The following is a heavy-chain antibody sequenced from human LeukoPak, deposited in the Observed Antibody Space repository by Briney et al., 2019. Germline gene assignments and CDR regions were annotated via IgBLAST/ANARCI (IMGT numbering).Heavy chain of an antibody. Sequence: ASVKVSCKASGCTFTGYYMHWVRQAPGQGLEWMGRINPNSGGTNYAQKFQGRVTMTRDTSISTAYMELSRLRSDDTAVYYCARDLRLGKVVVVAATLPLGYWGQGTLVTVSS. CDR1: GCTFTGYY. V-gene: IGHV1-2*06. CDR3: ARDLRLGKVVVVAATLPLGY. CDR2: INPNSGGT. J-gene: IGHJ4*02. D-gene: IGHD2-15*01.